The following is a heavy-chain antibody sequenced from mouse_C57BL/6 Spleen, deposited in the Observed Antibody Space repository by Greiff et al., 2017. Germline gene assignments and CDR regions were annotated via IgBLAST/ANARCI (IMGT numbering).Heavy chain of an antibody. Sequence: QVTLKVSGPGILQPSQSLSLTCSFSGFSLSTFGMGVGWIRQPSGKGLVWLAHIWWDDDTYYNPALKSLLTISKDTSKNQVFLTIANVDTADTATYYCALFLVSTVEFYYAMDYWGQGTSVTVSS. CDR1: GFSLSTFGMG. V-gene: IGHV8-8*01. J-gene: IGHJ4*01. D-gene: IGHD1-1*01. CDR2: IWWDDDT. CDR3: ALFLVSTVEFYYAMDY.